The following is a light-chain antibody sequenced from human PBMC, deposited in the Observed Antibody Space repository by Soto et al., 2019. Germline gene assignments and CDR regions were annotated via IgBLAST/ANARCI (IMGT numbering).Light chain of an antibody. V-gene: IGLV2-14*01. CDR3: ISYTGSSTYYA. Sequence: QSALTLPASVSGSPGQSITISCSGTSSDVGSYDHVAWYQQFPGKTPKLMIYEVSNRPSGVSSRFSGSKSGNTASLTISGLQAEDEADYYCISYTGSSTYYALGSGTKVXVL. CDR2: EVS. CDR1: SSDVGSYDH. J-gene: IGLJ1*01.